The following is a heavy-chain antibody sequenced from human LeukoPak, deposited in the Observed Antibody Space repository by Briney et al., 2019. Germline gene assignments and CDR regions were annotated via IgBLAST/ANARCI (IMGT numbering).Heavy chain of an antibody. V-gene: IGHV3-53*01. CDR3: ARSHDYGIDY. CDR1: GFTVSSNY. CDR2: TYSGGNK. D-gene: IGHD4-17*01. J-gene: IGHJ4*02. Sequence: GGSLRLSCAASGFTVSSNYMSWVRQAPGKGLECVSFTYSGGNKYYGDSVKGRFTVSRDNAKNSLFLQMNSLRAEDTAVYYCARSHDYGIDYWGLGTLVTVSS.